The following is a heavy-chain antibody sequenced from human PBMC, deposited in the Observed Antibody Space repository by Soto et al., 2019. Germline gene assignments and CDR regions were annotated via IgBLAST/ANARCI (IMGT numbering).Heavy chain of an antibody. D-gene: IGHD3-16*01. CDR3: ARERGGDGIDV. J-gene: IGHJ6*02. CDR2: ISGYNGNT. CDR1: GYTFSSYG. Sequence: QVQLVQSGAEVKKPGASVKVYCKASGYTFSSYGISWVRQAPGQGLEWMGWISGYNGNTNYAQKLQGRVTMTIDTSTSKGYMELRSLRSDDTAMYYCARERGGDGIDVWGQGTTVTVSS. V-gene: IGHV1-18*01.